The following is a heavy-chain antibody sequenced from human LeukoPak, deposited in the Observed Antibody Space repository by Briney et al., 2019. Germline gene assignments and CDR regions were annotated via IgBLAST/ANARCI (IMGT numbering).Heavy chain of an antibody. J-gene: IGHJ5*02. Sequence: ASVKVSCKASGYTFTSYYMHWVRQAPGQGLEWMGIINPSGGSTSYAEKFQGRVTMTRDMTTSTVYMEMSSLRSEDTAVYYCAREYYDSSGYYYGHHWFDPWGQGTLVTVSS. CDR3: AREYYDSSGYYYGHHWFDP. D-gene: IGHD3-22*01. CDR1: GYTFTSYY. CDR2: INPSGGST. V-gene: IGHV1-46*01.